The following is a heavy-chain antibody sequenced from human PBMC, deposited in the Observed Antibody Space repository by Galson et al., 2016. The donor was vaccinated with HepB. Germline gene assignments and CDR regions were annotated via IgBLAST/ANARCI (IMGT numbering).Heavy chain of an antibody. CDR2: ISVYNGDT. D-gene: IGHD1-26*01. Sequence: PVKVSCKASGYSFTTYGITWVRQAPGQGLEWMGWISVYNGDTKYEEKLQGRVTMTTDTSTGTAYMELKNLTSDDTAVYYCAGASWEFATNFDYWGQGTLVTVSS. J-gene: IGHJ4*02. V-gene: IGHV1-18*01. CDR1: GYSFTTYG. CDR3: AGASWEFATNFDY.